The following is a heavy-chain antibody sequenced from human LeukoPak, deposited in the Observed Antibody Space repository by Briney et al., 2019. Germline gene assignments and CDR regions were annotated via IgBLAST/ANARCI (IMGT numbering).Heavy chain of an antibody. CDR3: ARDLNGARPSRGFDP. Sequence: GGSLRLSCAASGFTFSSYSMNWVRQAPGKGLEWVSSISSSSTYIYYADSVKGRFTISRDNSKNTLYLQINRLRAEDTAVYYCARDLNGARPSRGFDPWGQGTLVTVSS. J-gene: IGHJ5*02. D-gene: IGHD1-26*01. CDR2: ISSSSTYI. V-gene: IGHV3-21*04. CDR1: GFTFSSYS.